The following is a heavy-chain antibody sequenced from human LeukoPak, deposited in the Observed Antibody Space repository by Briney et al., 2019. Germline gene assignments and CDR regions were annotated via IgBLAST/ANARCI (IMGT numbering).Heavy chain of an antibody. CDR3: ARAYDFWSGYSY. V-gene: IGHV4-59*08. D-gene: IGHD3-3*01. CDR1: GGSISSYY. Sequence: SETLSLTCTVSGGSISSYYWSWIRQPPGKGLAWIGYIYYSGSTNYNPSLKSRVTISVDTSKNQFSLKLSSVTAADTAVYYCARAYDFWSGYSYWGQGTLVTVSS. J-gene: IGHJ4*02. CDR2: IYYSGST.